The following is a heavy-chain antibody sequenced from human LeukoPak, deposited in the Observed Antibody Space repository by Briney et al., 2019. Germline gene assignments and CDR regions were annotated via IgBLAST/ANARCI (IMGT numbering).Heavy chain of an antibody. CDR3: ARGVHYYDSSGYPEFVDY. V-gene: IGHV3-53*01. Sequence: PGGSLRLSCAASGFTVSSNYMSWVRQAPGKGLEWVSVIYSGGSTYYADSVKGRFTISRDNSKNTLYLQMNSLRAEDTAVYYCARGVHYYDSSGYPEFVDYWGQGTLVTVSS. CDR1: GFTVSSNY. D-gene: IGHD3-22*01. J-gene: IGHJ4*02. CDR2: IYSGGST.